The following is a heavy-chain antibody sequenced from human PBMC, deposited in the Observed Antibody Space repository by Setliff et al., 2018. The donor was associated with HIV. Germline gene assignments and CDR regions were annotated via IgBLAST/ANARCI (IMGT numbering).Heavy chain of an antibody. V-gene: IGHV4-59*08. J-gene: IGHJ3*02. CDR3: ARAITFHDAFDI. CDR1: GGSISSYY. D-gene: IGHD1-20*01. Sequence: SETLSLTCTVSGGSISSYYWSWIRQPPGKGLGWIGYIYNSGRTNYNPSLKSRVTISVYTSKKQFSLKLSSVTAADTAVYYCARAITFHDAFDIWGQGTMVTVSS. CDR2: IYNSGRT.